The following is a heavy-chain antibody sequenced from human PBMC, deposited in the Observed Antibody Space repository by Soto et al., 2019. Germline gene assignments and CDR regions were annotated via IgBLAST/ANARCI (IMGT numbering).Heavy chain of an antibody. CDR2: INPSGGST. CDR3: ARSDCSSTSCYASLYYYYGMDV. V-gene: IGHV1-46*01. Sequence: GASVKVFCKASGYTFTSYYMHWVRQAPGQGLEWMGIINPSGGSTSYAQKFQGRVTMTRDTSTSTVYMELSSLRSEDTAVYYCARSDCSSTSCYASLYYYYGMDVWGQGTTVTVSS. CDR1: GYTFTSYY. D-gene: IGHD2-2*01. J-gene: IGHJ6*02.